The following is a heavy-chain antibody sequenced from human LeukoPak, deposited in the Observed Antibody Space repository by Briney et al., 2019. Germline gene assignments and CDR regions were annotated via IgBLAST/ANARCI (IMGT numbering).Heavy chain of an antibody. V-gene: IGHV4-30-2*01. Sequence: PSQTLSLTCTVSGGSISSGGYYWSWIRQPPGKGLEWIGYIYHSGSTYYNPSLKSRVTISVDRSKNQFSLKLSSVTAADTAVYYCARDPGGDYGRDYWGQGTLVTVSS. D-gene: IGHD4-17*01. CDR3: ARDPGGDYGRDY. J-gene: IGHJ4*02. CDR2: IYHSGST. CDR1: GGSISSGGYY.